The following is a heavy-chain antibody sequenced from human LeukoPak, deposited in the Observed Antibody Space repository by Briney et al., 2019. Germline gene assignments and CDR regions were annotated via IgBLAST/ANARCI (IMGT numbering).Heavy chain of an antibody. CDR1: GGSFSGYY. J-gene: IGHJ4*02. Sequence: SETLSLTCAVCGGSFSGYYWSWIRQPPGKGLEWIGEINHSGSTNYNPSLKSRVTISVDTSKNQISLKLSSVTAADTAVYYCARDSGGYKKIIDYWGQGTLVTVSS. D-gene: IGHD5-18*01. CDR2: INHSGST. V-gene: IGHV4-34*01. CDR3: ARDSGGYKKIIDY.